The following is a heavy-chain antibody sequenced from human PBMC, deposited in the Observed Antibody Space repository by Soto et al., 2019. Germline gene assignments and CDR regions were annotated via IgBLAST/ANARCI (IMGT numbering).Heavy chain of an antibody. Sequence: PSETLSLTCTVSGGSVSSGSYYWSWIRQPPGKGLEWIGYIYYSGSTNYNPSLKSRVTISVDTSKNQFSLKLSSVTAADTAVYYCARARIVSTLAELDWFDPWGQGTLVTVSS. CDR3: ARARIVSTLAELDWFDP. D-gene: IGHD5-12*01. CDR1: GGSVSSGSYY. V-gene: IGHV4-61*01. J-gene: IGHJ5*02. CDR2: IYYSGST.